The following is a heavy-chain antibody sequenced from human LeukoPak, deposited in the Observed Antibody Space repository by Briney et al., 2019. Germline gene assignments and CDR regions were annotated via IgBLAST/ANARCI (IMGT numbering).Heavy chain of an antibody. CDR3: ARDGTTAGNYYDY. CDR2: IYYTGST. D-gene: IGHD6-13*01. V-gene: IGHV4-61*01. Sequence: SETLSLTCTVSGDSISSGNYWGWIRQPPGKGLEWIGYIYYTGSTNSNPSLKSRVTMSVDTSKNQFSLKLSSVTAADTAIYYCARDGTTAGNYYDYWGQGTLVTVSS. J-gene: IGHJ4*02. CDR1: GDSISSGNY.